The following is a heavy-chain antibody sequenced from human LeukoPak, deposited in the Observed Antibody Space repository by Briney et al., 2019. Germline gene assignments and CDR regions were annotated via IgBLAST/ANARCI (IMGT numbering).Heavy chain of an antibody. Sequence: AGTLTPTCTVPGGSIPSYYSSWIPQPPGKGLEWFGYIIYRGSTNYRPSPTSRVTISVDASKNQFSLKLSSVTAADTAVYYCAREASYGYVGIDYWGQGTLVTVSS. CDR3: AREASYGYVGIDY. CDR1: GGSIPSYY. J-gene: IGHJ4*02. CDR2: IIYRGST. D-gene: IGHD5-18*01. V-gene: IGHV4-59*12.